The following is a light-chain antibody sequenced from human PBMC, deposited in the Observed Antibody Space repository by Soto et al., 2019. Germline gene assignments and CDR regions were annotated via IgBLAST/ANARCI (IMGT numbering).Light chain of an antibody. V-gene: IGKV1-9*01. J-gene: IGKJ1*01. CDR3: QQYASYSPT. Sequence: LQLTTSPAFLAASIGASVTITCLASQVISTSLAWYQLKPGKAPKLLIYDASTLESGVPSRFSGSGSGTEFTLAISSLQPDDFATYYCQQYASYSPTFGQGTKVDI. CDR1: QVISTS. CDR2: DAS.